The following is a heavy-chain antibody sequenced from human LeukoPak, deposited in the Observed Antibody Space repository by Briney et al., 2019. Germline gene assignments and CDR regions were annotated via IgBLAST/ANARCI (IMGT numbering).Heavy chain of an antibody. V-gene: IGHV3-74*01. D-gene: IGHD7-27*01. J-gene: IGHJ4*02. CDR3: VRGLLGPDY. CDR1: GFTFSSYA. Sequence: GGSLRLSCAASGFTFSSYAMSWVRHAPGKGLMWVSRINNDGSGTVYADSVEGRFTISRDNAKNTLYLQMNSLRADDTAVYYCVRGLLGPDYWGQGTQVTVSS. CDR2: INNDGSGT.